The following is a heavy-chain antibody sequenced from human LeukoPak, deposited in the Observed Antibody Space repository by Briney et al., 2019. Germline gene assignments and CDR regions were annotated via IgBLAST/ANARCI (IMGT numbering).Heavy chain of an antibody. D-gene: IGHD5-24*01. V-gene: IGHV3-21*01. CDR3: ARDLRGGYNPYFDY. CDR1: GFTFSSYS. CDR2: ISSSSSYI. Sequence: GGSLRLSCAASGFTFSSYSMNWVRQAPGKGLEWVSSISSSSSYIYYADSVKGRFTISRDNARNSLYLQMNSLRAEDTAVYYCARDLRGGYNPYFDYWGQGTLVTVSS. J-gene: IGHJ4*02.